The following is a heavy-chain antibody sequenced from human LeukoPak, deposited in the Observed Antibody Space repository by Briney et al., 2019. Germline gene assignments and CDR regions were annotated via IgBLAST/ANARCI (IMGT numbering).Heavy chain of an antibody. CDR3: ARGITMVRGVILFDY. D-gene: IGHD3-10*01. J-gene: IGHJ4*02. Sequence: ASVKVSCKASGYTFTSYGISWVRQAPGQGLEWMGWISAYNGNTNYAQKLQGRVTMTTDTSTSTAYMELRSLRSEDTAVYYCARGITMVRGVILFDYWGQGTLVTVSS. CDR1: GYTFTSYG. V-gene: IGHV1-18*01. CDR2: ISAYNGNT.